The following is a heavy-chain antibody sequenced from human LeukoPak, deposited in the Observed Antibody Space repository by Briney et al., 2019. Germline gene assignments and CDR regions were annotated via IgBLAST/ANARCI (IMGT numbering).Heavy chain of an antibody. V-gene: IGHV1-46*01. D-gene: IGHD3-22*01. CDR3: ARSVSGEPYYYDSSGTKPYYFDY. J-gene: IGHJ4*02. CDR1: GYTFTSYY. Sequence: GASVKVSCKASGYTFTSYYMHWVRQAPGQGLEWMGIINPSGGSTSYAQKFQGRVTMTRDTSTSTVYMELSSLRSEDTAVYYCARSVSGEPYYYDSSGTKPYYFDYWGQGTLVTVSS. CDR2: INPSGGST.